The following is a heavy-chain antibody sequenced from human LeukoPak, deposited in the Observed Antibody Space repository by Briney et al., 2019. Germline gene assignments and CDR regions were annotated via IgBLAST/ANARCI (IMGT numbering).Heavy chain of an antibody. D-gene: IGHD1-1*01. CDR3: AKGRVQLWDDDAFDI. J-gene: IGHJ3*02. V-gene: IGHV3-74*01. CDR2: INSDGSST. Sequence: GGSLRLSCAASGFTFSSYWMHWVRQAPGKGLVWVSRINSDGSSTDYADSVKGRFTISRDNSKNTLYLQMNSLRAGDTAVYYCAKGRVQLWDDDAFDIWGQGTMVTVSS. CDR1: GFTFSSYW.